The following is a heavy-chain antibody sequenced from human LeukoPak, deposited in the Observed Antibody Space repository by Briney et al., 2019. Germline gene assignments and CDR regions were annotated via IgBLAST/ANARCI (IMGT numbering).Heavy chain of an antibody. V-gene: IGHV3-20*01. J-gene: IGHJ4*02. Sequence: PGGSLRLSCAASGFTFDDYGTSWVRQAPGKGLEWVSGINWNGGSTGYADSVKGRFTISRDNAKNSPYLQMNSLRAEDTALYHCARELYDRRGGGYDYWGQGTLVTVSS. CDR3: ARELYDRRGGGYDY. CDR2: INWNGGST. D-gene: IGHD3-22*01. CDR1: GFTFDDYG.